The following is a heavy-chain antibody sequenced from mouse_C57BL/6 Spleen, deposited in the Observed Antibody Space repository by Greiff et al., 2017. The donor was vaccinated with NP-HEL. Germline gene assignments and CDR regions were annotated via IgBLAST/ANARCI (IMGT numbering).Heavy chain of an antibody. D-gene: IGHD4-1*01. J-gene: IGHJ2*01. CDR3: ARGGLGYYFDY. CDR2: IYPSDSET. V-gene: IGHV1-61*01. Sequence: QVQLQQPGAELVRPGSSVKLSCKASGYTFPSYWVDWVKQRPGQGLEWIGNIYPSDSETHYNQKFKDKATLTVDKSSSTAYMQLSSLTSEDSAVYYCARGGLGYYFDYWGQGTTLTVSS. CDR1: GYTFPSYW.